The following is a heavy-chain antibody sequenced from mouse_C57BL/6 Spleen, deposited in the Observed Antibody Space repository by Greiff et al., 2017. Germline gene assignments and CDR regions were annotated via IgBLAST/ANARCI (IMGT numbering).Heavy chain of an antibody. CDR1: GYDFTNYL. V-gene: IGHV1-54*01. J-gene: IGHJ1*03. Sequence: QVQLQQSGAELVRPGTSVKVSCKASGYDFTNYLIEWVKQRPGQGLEWIGVINPGSGGTNYNEKFKGKATLTADTSSSTAYMQLSSLTSEDSAVYFCARSYTFDVWGTGTTVTVSS. CDR3: ARSYTFDV. CDR2: INPGSGGT. D-gene: IGHD2-12*01.